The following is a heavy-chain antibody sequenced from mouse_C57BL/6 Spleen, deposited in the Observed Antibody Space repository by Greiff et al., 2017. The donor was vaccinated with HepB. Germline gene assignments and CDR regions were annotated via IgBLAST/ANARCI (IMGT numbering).Heavy chain of an antibody. CDR3: ARRHYAMDY. CDR2: IDPSDSYT. J-gene: IGHJ4*01. V-gene: IGHV1-50*01. Sequence: QVQLQHPGAELVKPGASVKLSCKASGYTFTSYWMQWVKQRPGQGLEWIGEIDPSDSYTNYNQKFKGKATLTVDTSSSTAYMQLSSLTSEDSAVYYCARRHYAMDYWGQGTSVTVSS. CDR1: GYTFTSYW.